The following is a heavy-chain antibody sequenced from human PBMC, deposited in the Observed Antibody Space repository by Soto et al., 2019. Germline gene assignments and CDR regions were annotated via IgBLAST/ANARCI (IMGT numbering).Heavy chain of an antibody. CDR1: GGTFSSYA. Sequence: GASVKVSCKASGGTFSSYAISWVRQAPGQGLEWMGGIIPIFGTANYAQKFQGRVTITADESTSTAYMELSSLRSEDTAVYYCARRGYGSGTNGMDVWGQGTTVTVSS. CDR3: ARRGYGSGTNGMDV. J-gene: IGHJ6*02. D-gene: IGHD3-10*01. CDR2: IIPIFGTA. V-gene: IGHV1-69*13.